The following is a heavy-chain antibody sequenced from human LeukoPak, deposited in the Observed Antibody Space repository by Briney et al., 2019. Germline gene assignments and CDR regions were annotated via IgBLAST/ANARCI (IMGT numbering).Heavy chain of an antibody. V-gene: IGHV4-39*02. Sequence: PSETLSLTCTVSGGSISSSSHSWGWIRQPPGKGLEGTGTNNYTGRTYYNPSLESRLTISVDTTKNHFSLKLTSVTAADTAIYYCAQSLGSGNWIGNWFDPWGQGTLVAVSS. CDR3: AQSLGSGNWIGNWFDP. D-gene: IGHD1-1*01. CDR1: GGSISSSSHS. CDR2: NNYTGRT. J-gene: IGHJ5*02.